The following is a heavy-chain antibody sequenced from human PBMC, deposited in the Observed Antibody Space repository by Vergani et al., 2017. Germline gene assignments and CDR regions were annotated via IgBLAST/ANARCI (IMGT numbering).Heavy chain of an antibody. J-gene: IGHJ6*02. V-gene: IGHV1-2*02. CDR3: ARSFQHCIGGSCSGVYYYYYGMDV. CDR2: INPNSGGT. CDR1: GYTFTGYY. D-gene: IGHD2-15*01. Sequence: QVQLVQSGAEVKKPGASVKVSCKASGYTFTGYYMHWVRQAPGQGLEWMGWINPNSGGTNYAQKFQGRVTMTRDTSISTAYMELSRLRSDDTAVYYCARSFQHCIGGSCSGVYYYYYGMDVWGRGATVTVSS.